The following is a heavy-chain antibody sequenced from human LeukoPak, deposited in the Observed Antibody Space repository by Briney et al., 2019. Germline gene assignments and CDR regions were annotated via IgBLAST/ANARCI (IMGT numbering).Heavy chain of an antibody. J-gene: IGHJ4*02. V-gene: IGHV3-23*01. Sequence: QSGGSLRLSCAASGFTFSSFAMTWVRQAQGKGLEWVSGFDGNGPNTYYADSVKGRWTISRDNSRNTLYLEMNSLRPEDTAIYYCAKPRTTGLGWAQFDYWGQGSLVTVSS. CDR3: AKPRTTGLGWAQFDY. CDR2: FDGNGPNT. D-gene: IGHD2-8*02. CDR1: GFTFSSFA.